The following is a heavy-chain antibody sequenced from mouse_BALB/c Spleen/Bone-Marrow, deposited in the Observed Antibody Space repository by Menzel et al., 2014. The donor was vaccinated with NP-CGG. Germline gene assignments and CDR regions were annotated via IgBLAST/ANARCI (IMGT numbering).Heavy chain of an antibody. J-gene: IGHJ2*01. Sequence: QVQLKESGAELMKPGVSVKISCKATGYTFSSYWIEWLNQRPGHGLEWIGEILPESGRANYNEKFKGKATFTADTSSNTAYMQLSSLTSEDSAVYYCASSYGGNYVYWGQGTALTVSS. CDR3: ASSYGGNYVY. D-gene: IGHD1-1*02. CDR1: GYTFSSYW. CDR2: ILPESGRA. V-gene: IGHV1-9*01.